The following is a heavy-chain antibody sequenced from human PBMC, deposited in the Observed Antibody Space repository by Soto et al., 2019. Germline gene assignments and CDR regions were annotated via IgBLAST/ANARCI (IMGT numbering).Heavy chain of an antibody. V-gene: IGHV1-18*01. CDR1: GYGFNSYG. CDR3: AKAIYGDYVYYYGMDV. Sequence: ASVKVSCKASGYGFNSYGINWVRQAPGQGLEWMGWISAYNGNTNYAQKLQGRVTMTTDTSTSTAYMELRSLRSDDTAVYYCAKAIYGDYVYYYGMDVWGQGTTVTVSS. CDR2: ISAYNGNT. D-gene: IGHD4-17*01. J-gene: IGHJ6*02.